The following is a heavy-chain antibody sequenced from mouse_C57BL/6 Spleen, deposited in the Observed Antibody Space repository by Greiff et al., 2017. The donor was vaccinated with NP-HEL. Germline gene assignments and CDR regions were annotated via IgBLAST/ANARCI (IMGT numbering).Heavy chain of an antibody. J-gene: IGHJ2*01. CDR3: ARSESTMYYFDY. V-gene: IGHV1-69*01. CDR2: IDPSDSYT. Sequence: QVQLQQSGAELVMPGASVKLSCKASGYTFTSYWMHWVKQRPGQGLEWIGEIDPSDSYTNYNQKFKGKSTLTVDKSSSTAYMQLSSLTSEDSAVYYCARSESTMYYFDYWGQGTTLTVSS. D-gene: IGHD2-1*01. CDR1: GYTFTSYW.